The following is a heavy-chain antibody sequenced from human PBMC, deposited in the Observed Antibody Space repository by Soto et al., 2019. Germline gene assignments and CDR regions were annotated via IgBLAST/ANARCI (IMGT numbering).Heavy chain of an antibody. CDR3: ARCLSSSSWYRSDP. J-gene: IGHJ5*02. Sequence: PSETLSLTCAVSGGSISSGDYSWNWIRQPPGKGLEWIGYIYYSGSTYYNPSLKSRVTISVGTSKNQFSLKLSSVTAADTAVYYCARCLSSSSWYRSDPWGQGTLVTVSS. CDR2: IYYSGST. CDR1: GGSISSGDYS. V-gene: IGHV4-30-4*07. D-gene: IGHD6-13*01.